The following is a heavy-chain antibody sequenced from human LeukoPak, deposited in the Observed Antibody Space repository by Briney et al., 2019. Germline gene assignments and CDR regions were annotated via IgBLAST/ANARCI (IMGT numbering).Heavy chain of an antibody. CDR3: ARLFIAVAGTPFDI. CDR2: ISSSSYI. D-gene: IGHD6-19*01. J-gene: IGHJ3*02. CDR1: GFTFSSYS. Sequence: GGSLRLSCAASGFTFSSYSMNWVRQAPGKGLEWVSSISSSSYIYYADSVKGRFTISRDNAKNSLYLQMNSLRAEDTAVYYCARLFIAVAGTPFDIWGQGTMVTVSS. V-gene: IGHV3-21*01.